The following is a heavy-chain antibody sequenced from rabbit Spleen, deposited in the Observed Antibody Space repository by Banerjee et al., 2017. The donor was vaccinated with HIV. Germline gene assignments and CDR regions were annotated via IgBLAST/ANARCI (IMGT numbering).Heavy chain of an antibody. V-gene: IGHV1S45*01. CDR1: GFDFGRYYM. CDR3: ARDLDGVIGWNFGW. D-gene: IGHD1-1*01. CDR2: IAAGASGGT. J-gene: IGHJ4*01. Sequence: QEQLVESGGGLVQPGGSLKLSCKASGFDFGRYYMSWVRQAPGKGLEWIACIAAGASGGTWYASWAKGRFTISKTSSTTVTLQMTSLTAADTATYFCARDLDGVIGWNFGWWGPGTLVTVS.